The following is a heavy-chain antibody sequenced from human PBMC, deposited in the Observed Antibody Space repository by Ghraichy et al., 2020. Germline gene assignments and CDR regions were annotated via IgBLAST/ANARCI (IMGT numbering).Heavy chain of an antibody. CDR1: GGSISSYY. CDR3: ARHSDVLLWFGETIGWFDP. CDR2: IYTSGST. V-gene: IGHV4-4*09. Sequence: SETLSLTCTVSGGSISSYYWSWIRQPPGKGLEWIGYIYTSGSTNYNPSLKSRVTISVDTSKNQFSLKLSSVTAADTAVYYCARHSDVLLWFGETIGWFDPWGQGTLVTVSS. D-gene: IGHD3-10*01. J-gene: IGHJ5*02.